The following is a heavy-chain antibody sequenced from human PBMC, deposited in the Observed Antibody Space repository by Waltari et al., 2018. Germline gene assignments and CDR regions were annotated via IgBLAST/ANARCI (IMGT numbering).Heavy chain of an antibody. V-gene: IGHV4-30-4*08. CDR1: GGSLSSGDYY. Sequence: QVQLQESGPGLVKPSQTLSLTCTVPGGSLSSGDYYWTWLRPPPGKGLGWIGYIYYSGSTYYNPYLKSRVTISVDTSKNQFSLKLSAVTAADTAVYYCARAPDGGNSAGGPITYYFDYWGQGTLVTVSS. CDR3: ARAPDGGNSAGGPITYYFDY. D-gene: IGHD2-21*02. J-gene: IGHJ4*02. CDR2: IYYSGST.